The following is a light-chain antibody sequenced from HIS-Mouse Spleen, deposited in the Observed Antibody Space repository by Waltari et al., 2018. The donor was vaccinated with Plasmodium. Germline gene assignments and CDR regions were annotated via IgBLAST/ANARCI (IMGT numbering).Light chain of an antibody. J-gene: IGKJ4*01. CDR3: QQSYSTPQLT. Sequence: IQMSQSPSSLSASVGDVVTISCRASQSISSYLNWYQQKTGKAPKLLIYSASSLQSGVPSRFSGSGSGTDFTLTISSLQPEDFATYYCQQSYSTPQLTFGGGTKVEIK. CDR1: QSISSY. V-gene: IGKV1-39*01. CDR2: SAS.